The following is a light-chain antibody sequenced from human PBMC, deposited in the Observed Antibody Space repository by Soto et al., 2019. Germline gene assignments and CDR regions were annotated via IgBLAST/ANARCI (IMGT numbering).Light chain of an antibody. CDR2: GAS. Sequence: EIVLTQSPGTLSLSPGETATLSFGASQTVTSNYLAWYQQKNGQAPRLLIFGASIRVTGIPDRFIGSGSGTDFTLTISRLEPEDFAVYYCQHYVTSLTTFGQGTKVDIK. CDR1: QTVTSNY. V-gene: IGKV3-20*01. J-gene: IGKJ1*01. CDR3: QHYVTSLTT.